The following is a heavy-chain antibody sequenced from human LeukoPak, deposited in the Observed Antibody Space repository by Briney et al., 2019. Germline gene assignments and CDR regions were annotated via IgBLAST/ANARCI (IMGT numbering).Heavy chain of an antibody. CDR3: ARDLGGSYGWVAFDI. CDR1: GYTFTGYY. CDR2: INPNSGGT. D-gene: IGHD1-26*01. J-gene: IGHJ3*02. Sequence: GASVTVSCKASGYTFTGYYMHWVRQAPGQGLEWMGWINPNSGGTNYAQKFQGRVTMTRDTSISTAYMELSRLRSDDTAVYYCARDLGGSYGWVAFDIWGQGTMVTVSS. V-gene: IGHV1-2*02.